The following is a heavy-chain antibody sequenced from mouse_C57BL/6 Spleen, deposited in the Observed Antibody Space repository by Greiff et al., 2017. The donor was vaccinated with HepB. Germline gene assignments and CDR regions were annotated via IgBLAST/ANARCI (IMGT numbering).Heavy chain of an antibody. D-gene: IGHD2-2*01. CDR3: ARGGVTTKWSRWYFDV. V-gene: IGHV1-9*01. CDR1: GYTFTGYW. Sequence: QVQLQQSGAELMKPGASVKLSCKATGYTFTGYWIEWVKQRPGHGLEWIGEILPGSGSTNYNEKFKGKATFTADTSSTTAYMHLSSLTTEDSAIYYCARGGVTTKWSRWYFDVWGTGTTVTVSS. J-gene: IGHJ1*03. CDR2: ILPGSGST.